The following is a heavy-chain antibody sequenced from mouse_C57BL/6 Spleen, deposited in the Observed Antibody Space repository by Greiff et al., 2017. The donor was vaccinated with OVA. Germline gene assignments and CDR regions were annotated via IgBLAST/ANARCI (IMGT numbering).Heavy chain of an antibody. Sequence: QVQLQQSGPELVKPGASVKLSCKASGYAFRSFDINWVKQRPGQGLEWIGRIYPGDGITQYNVKFKGTATLTADTSSSTAYMELHSLTSEDSAVYFCANHYDYNYAMDYWGQGTSVTVSS. CDR2: IYPGDGIT. J-gene: IGHJ4*01. CDR1: GYAFRSFD. V-gene: IGHV1-85*01. D-gene: IGHD2-4*01. CDR3: ANHYDYNYAMDY.